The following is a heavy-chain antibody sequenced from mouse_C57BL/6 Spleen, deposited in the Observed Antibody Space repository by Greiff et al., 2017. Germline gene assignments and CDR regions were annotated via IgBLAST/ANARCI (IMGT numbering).Heavy chain of an antibody. CDR1: GFNIKDDY. CDR3: TTRSSGYVPLDY. Sequence: VQLQQSGAELVRPGASVKLSCTASGFNIKDDYMHWVKQRPEQGLEWIGWIDPANGDTEYASKFQGKATITADTSSNTAYLQLSSLTSEDTAVYYCTTRSSGYVPLDYWGQGTTLTVSS. CDR2: IDPANGDT. J-gene: IGHJ2*01. D-gene: IGHD3-2*02. V-gene: IGHV14-4*01.